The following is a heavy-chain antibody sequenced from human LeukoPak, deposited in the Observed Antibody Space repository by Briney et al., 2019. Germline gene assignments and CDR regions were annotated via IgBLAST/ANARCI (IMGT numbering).Heavy chain of an antibody. CDR3: ARSGQWLEPDN. Sequence: ASVKVSCKASGYTFTGYYMHWVRQAPGQGLEWMGWINPNSGGTHYAQKLRGRVTMTRDTSISTAYMELSRLRSDDTAVYYCARSGQWLEPDNWGHGDLVTVSS. CDR1: GYTFTGYY. J-gene: IGHJ4*03. CDR2: INPNSGGT. D-gene: IGHD6-19*01. V-gene: IGHV1-2*02.